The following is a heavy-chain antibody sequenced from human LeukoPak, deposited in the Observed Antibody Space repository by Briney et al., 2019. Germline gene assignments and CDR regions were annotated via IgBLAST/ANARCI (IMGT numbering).Heavy chain of an antibody. CDR1: GYTFTGYY. CDR2: INPNSGGT. V-gene: IGHV1-2*02. Sequence: ASVEVSCKASGYTFTGYYMHWVRQAPGQGLEWMGWINPNSGGTNYAQKFQGRVTMTRDTSISTAYMELSRLRSEDTAVYYCARAEQAVSDAFDIWGQGTMVTVSS. J-gene: IGHJ3*02. CDR3: ARAEQAVSDAFDI. D-gene: IGHD6-19*01.